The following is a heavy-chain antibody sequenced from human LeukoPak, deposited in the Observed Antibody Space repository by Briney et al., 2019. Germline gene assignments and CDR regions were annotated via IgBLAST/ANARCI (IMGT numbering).Heavy chain of an antibody. CDR3: ARVRAINFYYYGMDV. Sequence: PSETLSLTCTVSGGSISSSGYYWGWIRQPPGKGLEWIGSIYYSGSTNYNPSLKSRVTISVDTSKNQFSLKLSSVTAADTAVYYCARVRAINFYYYGMDVWGKGTTVTVSS. D-gene: IGHD1-1*01. V-gene: IGHV4-39*07. CDR2: IYYSGST. J-gene: IGHJ6*04. CDR1: GGSISSSGYY.